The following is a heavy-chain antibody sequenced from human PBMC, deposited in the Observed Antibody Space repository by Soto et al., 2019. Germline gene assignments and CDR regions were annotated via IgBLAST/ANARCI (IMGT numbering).Heavy chain of an antibody. CDR2: MSTDGTNT. CDR3: ARDFGY. J-gene: IGHJ4*02. V-gene: IGHV3-30-3*01. CDR1: GFTFSNYA. Sequence: QVQLVQSGGGVVQPGRSLRLSCVASGFTFSNYAMTWVRQTPDKGLKWVAIMSTDGTNTQYADSVRGRFTISRDNPMNTLYLQINSVRPEDTAVYYCARDFGYWGQGTQVTVSS.